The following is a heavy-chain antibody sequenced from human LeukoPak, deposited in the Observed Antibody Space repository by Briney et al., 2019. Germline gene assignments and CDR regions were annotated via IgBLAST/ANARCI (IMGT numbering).Heavy chain of an antibody. J-gene: IGHJ4*02. CDR1: GFTFSSYS. CDR2: ISSRSATI. CDR3: ARDPLSSSSFDL. D-gene: IGHD6-13*01. V-gene: IGHV3-48*01. Sequence: GGSPRLSCAASGFTFSSYSMNWVRQAPGKGLEWVSYISSRSATIYYADSVKGRFTISRDNAKNSLYLQMNSLRAEDTAVYYCARDPLSSSSFDLWGQGTLVTVSS.